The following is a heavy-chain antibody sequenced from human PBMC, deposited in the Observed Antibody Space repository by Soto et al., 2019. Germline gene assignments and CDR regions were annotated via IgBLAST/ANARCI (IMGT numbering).Heavy chain of an antibody. D-gene: IGHD5-12*01. Sequence: EVQLVESGGGLVQPGGSLRLSCAASGFTFSRYWMHWVRQAPGKGLVWVSRINTDGSSTSYADSVKGRFTIFRDNAKNTLYLQVNSLTAEDTAVYYCARDGYSGYDYWGQGTLVTVSS. V-gene: IGHV3-74*01. CDR3: ARDGYSGYDY. CDR2: INTDGSST. CDR1: GFTFSRYW. J-gene: IGHJ4*02.